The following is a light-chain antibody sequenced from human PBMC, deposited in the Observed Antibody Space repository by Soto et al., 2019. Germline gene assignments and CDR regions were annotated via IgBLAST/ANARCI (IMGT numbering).Light chain of an antibody. V-gene: IGKV3-15*01. J-gene: IGKJ1*01. CDR3: QQYNNWPPWT. Sequence: IEMTQSPATLSVPPGDTATLSCRASQSVSSNVAWYQRRPGQAPRLLIYGASTRATGIPPRFSGSGSGTHFTLTISSLQSEDFALYYGQQYNNWPPWTFGQGTKVEIK. CDR1: QSVSSN. CDR2: GAS.